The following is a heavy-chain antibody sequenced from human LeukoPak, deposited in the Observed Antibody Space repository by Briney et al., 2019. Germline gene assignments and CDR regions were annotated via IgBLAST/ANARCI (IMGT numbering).Heavy chain of an antibody. CDR3: TRPDDILTGYYFHH. J-gene: IGHJ1*01. D-gene: IGHD3-9*01. V-gene: IGHV4-59*01. CDR1: GGSISSYY. CDR2: IYYSGST. Sequence: PSETLSLTCTVSGGSISSYYWIWIRQPPGKGLEWIGYIYYSGSTNYNPSLKSRVTISVATSKNQFSLRLSSVTAADTAFYYWTRPDDILTGYYFHHWGQGTLVTVSS.